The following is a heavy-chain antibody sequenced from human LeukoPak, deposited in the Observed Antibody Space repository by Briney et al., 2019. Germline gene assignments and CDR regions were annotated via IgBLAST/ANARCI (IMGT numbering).Heavy chain of an antibody. J-gene: IGHJ3*01. CDR1: GYSFNSQG. V-gene: IGHV7-4-1*02. CDR2: INTDSGNP. Sequence: ASVKISCKASGYSFNSQGMNWVRQAPGQGLEWMGWINTDSGNPTYAQGFTGRFVFSLDSAVSTAYLQISNLMPEDTGKYYCVKEILRFDLWGQGTMVTVSS. CDR3: VKEILRFDL.